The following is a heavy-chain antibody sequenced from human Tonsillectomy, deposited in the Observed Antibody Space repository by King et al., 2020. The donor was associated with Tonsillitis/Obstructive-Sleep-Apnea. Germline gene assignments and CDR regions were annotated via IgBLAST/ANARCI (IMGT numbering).Heavy chain of an antibody. Sequence: VQLVQSGAEVKKPGASVKVSCEASGYTFTGYYMHWVRQAPGQGLEWMGWINPNSGGTNYAQKFQGRVTMTRDTSISTAYMELSRLRSDDTAVYYCARIILGYCSSTSCYTTGGMDVWGQGTTVTVSS. CDR3: ARIILGYCSSTSCYTTGGMDV. V-gene: IGHV1-2*02. CDR1: GYTFTGYY. D-gene: IGHD2-2*02. CDR2: INPNSGGT. J-gene: IGHJ6*02.